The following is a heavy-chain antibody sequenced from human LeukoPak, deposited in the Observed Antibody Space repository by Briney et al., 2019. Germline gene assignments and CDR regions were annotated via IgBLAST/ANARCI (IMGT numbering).Heavy chain of an antibody. CDR1: GFTLSSYA. CDR3: AKDLSWFGGSLATFGY. D-gene: IGHD3-10*01. V-gene: IGHV3-23*01. J-gene: IGHJ4*02. Sequence: GGSLRLSCAASGFTLSSYAMSWVRQAPGKGLEWVSSMTVSGATTSYADSVQGRVTISRDNSKNTLYLQMNSLSAEDTAVYYCAKDLSWFGGSLATFGYWGQGTLATVSS. CDR2: MTVSGATT.